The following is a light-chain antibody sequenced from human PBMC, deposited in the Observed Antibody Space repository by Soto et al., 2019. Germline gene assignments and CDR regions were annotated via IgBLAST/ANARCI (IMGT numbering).Light chain of an antibody. CDR2: DNN. Sequence: QSVLTQPPSVSGAPGQRVTISCIGSSSSIGAGYDVHWYQQLPGTAPKLLIYDNNNRPSGVPDRFSGSKSGTSASLAITGLQAEDEADYYCQSYDSTLSYYVFGTGTKLTVL. V-gene: IGLV1-40*01. CDR1: SSSIGAGYD. CDR3: QSYDSTLSYYV. J-gene: IGLJ1*01.